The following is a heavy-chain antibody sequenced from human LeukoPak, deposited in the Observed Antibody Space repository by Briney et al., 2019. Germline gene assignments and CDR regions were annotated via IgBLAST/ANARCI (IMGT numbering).Heavy chain of an antibody. CDR2: IVVGSGNT. V-gene: IGHV1-58*01. CDR3: TSDPTFYSGRYCFDY. J-gene: IGHJ4*02. Sequence: SVKVSCKASGFPFSNSAVQWVRQARGQRLEWIGWIVVGSGNTNYAQKFQERVTITRDMSTSTAYMELSSLRSEDTAVYYCTSDPTFYSGRYCFDYWGQGTLVTVSS. CDR1: GFPFSNSA. D-gene: IGHD1-26*01.